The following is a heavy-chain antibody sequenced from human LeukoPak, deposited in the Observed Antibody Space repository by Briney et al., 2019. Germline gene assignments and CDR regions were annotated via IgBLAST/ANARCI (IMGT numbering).Heavy chain of an antibody. J-gene: IGHJ4*02. D-gene: IGHD3-10*01. CDR2: ISDSGGRT. CDR1: GFTFSSYA. Sequence: GGSLRPSCAASGFTFSSYAMSWVRQAPGKGLEWVSGISDSGGRTNYADSVKGRFTISRDNSKNTLYLEMNSLRAEDTAVYYCAKDSTTIRGVIITAFDYWGQGTPVTVSS. CDR3: AKDSTTIRGVIITAFDY. V-gene: IGHV3-23*01.